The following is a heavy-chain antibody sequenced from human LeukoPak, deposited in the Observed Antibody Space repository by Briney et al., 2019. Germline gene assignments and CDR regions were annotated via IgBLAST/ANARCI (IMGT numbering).Heavy chain of an antibody. Sequence: GASVKVSCKASGYTFTSYDINWVRQATGQGLEWMGWMNPNSGNTGYAQKFQGRVTMTRNTSISTAYMELSSLRSEDTAVYYCASSDSGYSYGLNTDYWGQGTLATVSS. CDR2: MNPNSGNT. V-gene: IGHV1-8*01. J-gene: IGHJ4*02. D-gene: IGHD5-18*01. CDR3: ASSDSGYSYGLNTDY. CDR1: GYTFTSYD.